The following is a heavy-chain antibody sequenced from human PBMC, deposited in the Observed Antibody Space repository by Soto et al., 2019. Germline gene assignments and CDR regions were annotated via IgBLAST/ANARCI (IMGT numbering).Heavy chain of an antibody. CDR1: GYTFTSYG. D-gene: IGHD2-21*02. CDR3: ARDPAVVTPAAFDI. V-gene: IGHV1-18*04. CDR2: ISAYNGNT. J-gene: IGHJ3*02. Sequence: ASVKVSCKASGYTFTSYGISWVRQAPGQGLEWMGWISAYNGNTNYAQKLQGRVTMTTDTSTSTAYMELRSLRSDDTAVYYCARDPAVVTPAAFDIWGQGTTVTVSS.